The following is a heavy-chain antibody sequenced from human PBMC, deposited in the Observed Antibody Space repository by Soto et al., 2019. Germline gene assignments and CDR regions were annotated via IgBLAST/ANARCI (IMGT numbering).Heavy chain of an antibody. CDR2: IYYSGST. Sequence: SETLSLTCTVSGGSISSYYWSWIRQPPGKGLEWIGYIYYSGSTYYNPSLKSRVTISVDTSKNQFSLKLSSVTAADTAVYYCASSSEGNYDILTGPYYFDYWGQGTLVTVSS. V-gene: IGHV4-30-4*01. CDR1: GGSISSYY. D-gene: IGHD3-9*01. CDR3: ASSSEGNYDILTGPYYFDY. J-gene: IGHJ4*02.